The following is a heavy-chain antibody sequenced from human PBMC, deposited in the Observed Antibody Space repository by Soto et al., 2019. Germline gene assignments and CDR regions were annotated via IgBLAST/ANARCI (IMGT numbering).Heavy chain of an antibody. J-gene: IGHJ4*02. CDR3: ARGAIVATIFDY. V-gene: IGHV4-30-4*01. D-gene: IGHD5-12*01. CDR1: GGSISSGDYY. Sequence: SETLSLTCTVSGGSISSGDYYWSWIRQPPGKGLEWIGYIYYSGSTYYNPSLKSRVTISVDTSKNQFSLKLSSVTAADTAVYYCARGAIVATIFDYWGQGTLVTVSS. CDR2: IYYSGST.